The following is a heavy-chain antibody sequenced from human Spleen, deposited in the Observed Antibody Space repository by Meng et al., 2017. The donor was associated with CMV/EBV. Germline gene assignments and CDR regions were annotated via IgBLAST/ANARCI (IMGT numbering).Heavy chain of an antibody. CDR2: INSDGSST. Sequence: GESLKISCAASGFTFSSYWMHWVRQAPGKGLVWVSRINSDGSSTSYADSVKGRFTISRDNAKNTLYLQMNSLRAEDTAVYYCARGMEYQPLPNYYYLMDVWGQGTTVTVSS. J-gene: IGHJ6*02. D-gene: IGHD3-3*01. CDR1: GFTFSSYW. CDR3: ARGMEYQPLPNYYYLMDV. V-gene: IGHV3-74*01.